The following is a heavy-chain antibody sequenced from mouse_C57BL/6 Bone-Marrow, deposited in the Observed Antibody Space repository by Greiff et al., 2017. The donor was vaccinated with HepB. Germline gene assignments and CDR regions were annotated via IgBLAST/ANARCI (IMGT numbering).Heavy chain of an antibody. CDR2: IDPEDGDT. V-gene: IGHV14-1*01. CDR3: TTFSYWYFEV. Sequence: VQLQHSGAELVRPGASVTLSCTVSGFYITDDYLHWVMQRPEQGLVWIGRIDPEDGDTEYAPKFKGKATMTADTSSNPAYLQLRSLTSEDTAVYYCTTFSYWYFEVWGAGTPGTVSS. CDR1: GFYITDDY. J-gene: IGHJ1*01.